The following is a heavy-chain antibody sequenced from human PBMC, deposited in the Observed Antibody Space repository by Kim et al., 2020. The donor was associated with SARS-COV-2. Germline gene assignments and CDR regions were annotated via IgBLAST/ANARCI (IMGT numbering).Heavy chain of an antibody. V-gene: IGHV3-23*01. CDR3: AKEGGVYYYGSGSYYASHDY. CDR2: ISGSGGST. CDR1: GFTFSSYA. D-gene: IGHD3-10*01. J-gene: IGHJ4*02. Sequence: GGSLRLSCAASGFTFSSYAISWVRQAPGKGLEWVSAISGSGGSTYYADSVKGRFTISRDNSKNTLYLQMNSLRAEDTAVYYCAKEGGVYYYGSGSYYASHDYWGQGTLVTVSS.